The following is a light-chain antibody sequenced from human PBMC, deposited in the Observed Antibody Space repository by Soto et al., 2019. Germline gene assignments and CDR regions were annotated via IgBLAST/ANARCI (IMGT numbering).Light chain of an antibody. CDR2: KAS. CDR1: QSISSW. V-gene: IGKV1-5*03. CDR3: QQYNSYSRT. Sequence: DIQMTQSPSTLSASVGDRVTITCRASQSISSWLAWYQPKPGKAPKLLIYKASSLESGVPSRFSGSGSGTEFNLTISSLQPDDFATYYCQQYNSYSRTFGQGTKVDIK. J-gene: IGKJ1*01.